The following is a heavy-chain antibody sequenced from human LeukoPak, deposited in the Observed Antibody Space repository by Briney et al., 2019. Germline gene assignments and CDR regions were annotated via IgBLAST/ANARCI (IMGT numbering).Heavy chain of an antibody. D-gene: IGHD4-11*01. CDR3: ARPYYSNYYYYGMDV. CDR2: INWRGAVT. J-gene: IGHJ6*02. CDR1: GFTFDDHG. V-gene: IGHV3-20*04. Sequence: GGTLRLSCATSGFTFDDHGMSWVRQAPGKGLGWVSGINWRGAVTGYADSVKGRFTISRDNSKNTLYLQMNSLRVEDTAVYYCARPYYSNYYYYGMDVWGQGTTVTVSS.